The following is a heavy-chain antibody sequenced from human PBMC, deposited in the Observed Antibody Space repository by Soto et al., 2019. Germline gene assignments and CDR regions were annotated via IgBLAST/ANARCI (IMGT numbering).Heavy chain of an antibody. J-gene: IGHJ4*02. D-gene: IGHD6-13*01. V-gene: IGHV3-11*05. CDR3: ARLQYIAAAGTDY. CDR1: GFTFSDYY. Sequence: QVQLVESGGGLVKPGGSLRLSCAASGFTFSDYYMSWIRQAPGKGLEWVSYISTSSYTNYADSVKGRFSISRDNAKSSLYLQMSSLRAEDTAVYYCARLQYIAAAGTDYWGQGTLVTVSS. CDR2: ISTSSYT.